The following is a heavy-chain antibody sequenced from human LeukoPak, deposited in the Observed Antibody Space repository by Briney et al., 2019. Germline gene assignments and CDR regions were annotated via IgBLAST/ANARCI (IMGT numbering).Heavy chain of an antibody. CDR2: IIPIFGTA. V-gene: IGHV1-69*05. CDR1: GGTFSSHA. J-gene: IGHJ4*02. CDR3: ARGPELERFDY. Sequence: PVKVSCKASGGTFSSHAISWVRQAPGQGLEWMGGIIPIFGTANYAQKFQGRVTITTDESTSTADMELSSLRSEDTAVYYCARGPELERFDYWGQGTLVTVSS. D-gene: IGHD1-1*01.